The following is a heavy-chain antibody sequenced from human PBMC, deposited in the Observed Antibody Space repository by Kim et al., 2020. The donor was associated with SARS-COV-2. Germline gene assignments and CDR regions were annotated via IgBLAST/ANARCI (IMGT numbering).Heavy chain of an antibody. V-gene: IGHV3-13*04. CDR3: ARGSVYSSSWYVHYYYGMDV. Sequence: GGSLRLSYAASGFTFSSYDMHWVRQATGKGLEWFSAIGTAGDTYYPGSVKGRFTISRENAKNSLYLQMNSLRAGDTAVYYCARGSVYSSSWYVHYYYGMDVWGQGTTVTVSS. J-gene: IGHJ6*02. CDR2: IGTAGDT. D-gene: IGHD6-13*01. CDR1: GFTFSSYD.